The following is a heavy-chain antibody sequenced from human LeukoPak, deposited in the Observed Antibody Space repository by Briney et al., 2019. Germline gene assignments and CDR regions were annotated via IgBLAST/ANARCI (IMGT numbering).Heavy chain of an antibody. D-gene: IGHD5-12*01. J-gene: IGHJ4*02. CDR2: IYYSGST. V-gene: IGHV4-39*01. Sequence: PSETLSLTCTVSGGSISSSSYYWGWIRQPPGKGLAWIGSIYYSGSTYYNPSLKSRVTISVHTSKNQFSLRLSSVTAADTAVYYCARGWGFHIVATITAGIFDYWGQGTLVTVSS. CDR1: GGSISSSSYY. CDR3: ARGWGFHIVATITAGIFDY.